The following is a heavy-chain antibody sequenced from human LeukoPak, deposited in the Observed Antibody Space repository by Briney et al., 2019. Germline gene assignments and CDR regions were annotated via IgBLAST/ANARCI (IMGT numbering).Heavy chain of an antibody. CDR1: GFTVSSTY. CDR2: IYKDGKI. Sequence: PGGSLRLSCAASGFTVSSTYMSWVRQAPGKGLEWVSVIYKDGKIYYIDSVKGRFTISRDNTKNTLFLQMDSLRPEDTAVYYCVRSLRSADFWGQGTLVTVSS. CDR3: VRSLRSADF. J-gene: IGHJ4*02. V-gene: IGHV3-53*01.